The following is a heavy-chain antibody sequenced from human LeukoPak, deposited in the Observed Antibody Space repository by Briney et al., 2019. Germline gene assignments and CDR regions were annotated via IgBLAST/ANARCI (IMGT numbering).Heavy chain of an antibody. CDR3: AGPGPLGGSGSYDDAFDI. J-gene: IGHJ3*02. V-gene: IGHV3-7*01. Sequence: AGGSLRLSCAASGFTFSSYWKSWVRQAPGKGLEWVANIKQDGSEKYYVDSVKGRFTISRDNAKSSLYLQMNSLRAEDTAVYYCAGPGPLGGSGSYDDAFDIWGQGTMVTVSS. D-gene: IGHD3-10*01. CDR1: GFTFSSYW. CDR2: IKQDGSEK.